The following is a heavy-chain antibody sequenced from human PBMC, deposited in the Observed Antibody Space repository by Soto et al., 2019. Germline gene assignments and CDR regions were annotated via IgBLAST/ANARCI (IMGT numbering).Heavy chain of an antibody. CDR1: GGSISSGGYY. D-gene: IGHD5-18*01. V-gene: IGHV4-31*03. J-gene: IGHJ4*02. CDR3: AREAYSYGLDY. CDR2: IYYSGST. Sequence: SETLSLTCTVSGGSISSGGYYWSWIRQHPGKGLEWIGYIYYSGSTYYNPSLKSRVTISVDTSKNQFSLKLSSVTAADTAVYYCAREAYSYGLDYWGQGTQVTVSS.